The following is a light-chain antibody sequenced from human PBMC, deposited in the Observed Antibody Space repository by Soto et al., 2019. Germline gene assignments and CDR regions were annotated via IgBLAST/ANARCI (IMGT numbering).Light chain of an antibody. CDR1: SSDVGSYNR. Sequence: QSALTQPPSVSGSPGQSVTISCTGTSSDVGSYNRVSWYQQPPGTAPKLMIYEVSNRPSGVPDRFSGSKSGNTASLTISGLQAEDEADYYCSLYTSSSTLFGTGTKVTVL. CDR3: SLYTSSSTL. J-gene: IGLJ1*01. V-gene: IGLV2-18*01. CDR2: EVS.